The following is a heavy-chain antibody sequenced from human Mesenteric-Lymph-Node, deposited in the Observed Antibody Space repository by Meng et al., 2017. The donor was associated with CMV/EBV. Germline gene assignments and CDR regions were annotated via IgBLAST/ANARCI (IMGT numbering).Heavy chain of an antibody. CDR1: RFTFSDYY. V-gene: IGHV3-11*01. Sequence: GESLKISCAASRFTFSDYYMSWIRQAPGKGLEWVSYISSSGTTIYYADSVKGRFTISRDNAKNSLYLQMNSLRAEDTAVYYCARGAPYRGGSLYWGQGTLVTVSS. D-gene: IGHD2-15*01. CDR3: ARGAPYRGGSLY. J-gene: IGHJ4*02. CDR2: ISSSGTTI.